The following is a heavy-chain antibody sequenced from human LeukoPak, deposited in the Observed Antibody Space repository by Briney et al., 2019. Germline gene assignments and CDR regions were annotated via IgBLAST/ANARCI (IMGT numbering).Heavy chain of an antibody. Sequence: GASVKVSCKASGYTFTSYDINWVRQATGQGLEWMGWMNPNSGNTGYAQKFQGRVTITTDESTSTAYMELSSLRSEDTAVYYCAAPSQHDYGDYVVSFDYWGQGTLVTVSS. V-gene: IGHV1-8*01. CDR3: AAPSQHDYGDYVVSFDY. D-gene: IGHD4-17*01. CDR1: GYTFTSYD. J-gene: IGHJ4*02. CDR2: MNPNSGNT.